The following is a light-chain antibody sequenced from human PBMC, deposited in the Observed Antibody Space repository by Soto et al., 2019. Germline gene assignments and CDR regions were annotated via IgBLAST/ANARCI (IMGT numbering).Light chain of an antibody. V-gene: IGKV2-28*01. CDR2: LGS. CDR1: QTLLRINVYNY. J-gene: IGKJ1*01. Sequence: PQSPLSLRGSPREPASISCRSSQTLLRINVYNYLDWYLQKPGQPPQLLIYLGSTRASGVPDRFSGSGSGTDLTLNISGLQAEDVAVYYCLQDLHSPRTFGQGTKVDIK. CDR3: LQDLHSPRT.